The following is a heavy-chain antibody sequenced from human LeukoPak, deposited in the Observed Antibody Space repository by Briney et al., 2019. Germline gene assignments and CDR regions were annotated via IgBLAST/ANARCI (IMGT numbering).Heavy chain of an antibody. Sequence: ASVKVSCKASGYTFTSYYMHWVRQAPGQGLEWMGIINPSGGSTSYAQKFQGRVTMTRDTSTSTVYMELSSLRSEDTAVYYCARMADTAMVKKGRYWFDYWGQGTLVTVSS. V-gene: IGHV1-46*01. CDR2: INPSGGST. J-gene: IGHJ4*02. CDR3: ARMADTAMVKKGRYWFDY. D-gene: IGHD5-18*01. CDR1: GYTFTSYY.